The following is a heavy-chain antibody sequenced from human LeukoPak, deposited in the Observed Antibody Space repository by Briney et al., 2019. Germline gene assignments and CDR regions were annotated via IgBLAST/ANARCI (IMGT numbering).Heavy chain of an antibody. CDR2: IISDVRRT. CDR3: ARDGSLPDY. CDR1: GFTLTNYW. Sequence: RRSLRLSCAASGFTLTNYWTDWVRQTPGEGLVWVSRIISDVRRTSYADSVKGRFTISRDNAKNTLYLQMNSLRAEDTAVYYCARDGSLPDYWGQGTLVTVSS. V-gene: IGHV3-74*01. J-gene: IGHJ4*02.